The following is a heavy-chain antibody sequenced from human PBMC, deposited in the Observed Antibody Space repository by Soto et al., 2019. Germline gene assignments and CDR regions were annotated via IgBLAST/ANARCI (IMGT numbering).Heavy chain of an antibody. D-gene: IGHD4-4*01. V-gene: IGHV3-23*01. J-gene: IGHJ4*02. CDR3: AKDSNKYSSSLRGRYFDY. CDR2: ISGGGSNT. CDR1: GFTFSSYG. Sequence: GRSLRLSCAASGFTFSSYGMHWVRQAPGKGLEWVSGISGGGSNTFYADSVKGRFTISRDNSKNTLLLQMNSLGAEDTAVYYCAKDSNKYSSSLRGRYFDYWGEGIGVTVSS.